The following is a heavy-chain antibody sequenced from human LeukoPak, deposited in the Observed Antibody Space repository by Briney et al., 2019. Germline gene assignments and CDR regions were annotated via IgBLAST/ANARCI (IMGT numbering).Heavy chain of an antibody. Sequence: GGSLRLSCTTSGFTLSTYWMHWVRRAPEKGLVWISRINSDGSSISYADSVKGRFTISRDNAENTLYLQMNSLRAEGTAVYYCVRASRTPYYSDSGLWFYFDNWGQGTLVTVSS. CDR3: VRASRTPYYSDSGLWFYFDN. D-gene: IGHD3-10*01. CDR1: GFTLSTYW. J-gene: IGHJ4*02. V-gene: IGHV3-74*01. CDR2: INSDGSSI.